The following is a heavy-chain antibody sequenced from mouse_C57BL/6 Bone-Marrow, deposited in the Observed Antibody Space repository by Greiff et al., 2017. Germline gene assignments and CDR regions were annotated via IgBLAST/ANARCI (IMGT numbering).Heavy chain of an antibody. J-gene: IGHJ2*01. V-gene: IGHV5-9*01. CDR2: ISGGGGNT. CDR1: GFSFSSYT. D-gene: IGHD1-1*01. Sequence: EVQVVESGGGLVKPGGSLKLSCAASGFSFSSYTLSWVRQTPEKRLEWVATISGGGGNTFYSASAHGRFTITGDNAKNTLYLQMSCRRSEDTALYYCARAYGSVDYWGQGTTRTVSS. CDR3: ARAYGSVDY.